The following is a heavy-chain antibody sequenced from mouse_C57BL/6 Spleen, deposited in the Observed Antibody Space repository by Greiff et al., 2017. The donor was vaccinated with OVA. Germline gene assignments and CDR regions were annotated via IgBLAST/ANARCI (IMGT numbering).Heavy chain of an antibody. CDR1: GYTFTSYW. CDR3: ARTYYSYFDY. CDR2: IDPSDSET. V-gene: IGHV1-52*01. D-gene: IGHD2-10*01. J-gene: IGHJ2*01. Sequence: VQLQQSGAELVRPGSSVKLSCKASGYTFTSYWMHWVKQRPIQGLEWIGNIDPSDSETHYNQKFKDKATLTVDKSSSTAYMQLSSLTSEDSAVYYCARTYYSYFDYWGQGTTLTVSS.